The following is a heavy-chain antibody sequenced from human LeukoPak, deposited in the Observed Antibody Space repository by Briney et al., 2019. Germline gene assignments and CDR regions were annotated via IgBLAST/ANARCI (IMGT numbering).Heavy chain of an antibody. Sequence: GGSLRLSCAASGFTVSNNYISWVRQAPGKGLEWVSVIYSGGSTYYADSVKGRFTISRDNSKNTLYLQMNSLRAEDTVVYYCAPRIAAAGDYGMDVWGQGTTVTVSS. V-gene: IGHV3-53*01. D-gene: IGHD6-13*01. J-gene: IGHJ6*02. CDR2: IYSGGST. CDR3: APRIAAAGDYGMDV. CDR1: GFTVSNNY.